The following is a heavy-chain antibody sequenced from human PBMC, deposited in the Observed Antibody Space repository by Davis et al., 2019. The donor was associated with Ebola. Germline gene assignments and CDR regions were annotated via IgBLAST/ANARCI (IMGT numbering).Heavy chain of an antibody. Sequence: GESLKISCAASGLSVSSNYMHWVRQAPGKGLEWVSVIENAYTTYYADSVRGRFIISRDKSNNTLYLEMNSLRVDDTAVYYCATTQWLREFDNWGQGTLVTVSS. J-gene: IGHJ4*02. D-gene: IGHD6-19*01. V-gene: IGHV3-53*05. CDR1: GLSVSSNY. CDR3: ATTQWLREFDN. CDR2: IENAYTT.